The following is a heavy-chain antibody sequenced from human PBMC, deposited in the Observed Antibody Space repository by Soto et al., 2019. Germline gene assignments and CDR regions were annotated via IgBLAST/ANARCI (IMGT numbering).Heavy chain of an antibody. CDR2: ISAYNGNT. CDR1: SYTFPSYG. V-gene: IGHV1-18*01. CDR3: ARDRYYYGSGSYYKNNWFDP. Sequence: ASVQNSCKAASYTFPSYGLSWVRQAPGQGLEWMGWISAYNGNTNYAQKFQGRVTITRDTSASTAYMELSSLRSEDTAVYYCARDRYYYGSGSYYKNNWFDPWGQGTLVTVSS. J-gene: IGHJ5*02. D-gene: IGHD3-10*01.